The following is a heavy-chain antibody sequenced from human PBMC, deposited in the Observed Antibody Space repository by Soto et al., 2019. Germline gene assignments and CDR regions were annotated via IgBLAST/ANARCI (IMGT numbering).Heavy chain of an antibody. D-gene: IGHD1-26*01. CDR2: IYYSGSS. Sequence: QVQLQESGPGLVKPSETLSLTCTVSGGSFSSHFWSWIRQPPGKGLEWIGYIYYSGSSDYNPSLTSRVTMSMDTSKNQFSLKLSSVTAADTAVYFCATRVPNSQTYYAVFDYWGQGHLVTVSS. V-gene: IGHV4-59*08. CDR3: ATRVPNSQTYYAVFDY. CDR1: GGSFSSHF. J-gene: IGHJ4*02.